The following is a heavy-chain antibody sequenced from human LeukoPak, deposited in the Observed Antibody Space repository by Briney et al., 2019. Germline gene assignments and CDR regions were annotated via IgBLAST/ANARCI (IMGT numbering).Heavy chain of an antibody. J-gene: IGHJ4*02. CDR2: ISSSSSYI. CDR3: ARALYSSGWYYFDY. D-gene: IGHD6-19*01. V-gene: IGHV3-21*01. CDR1: GFTFSSYS. Sequence: GSLRLSCAASGFTFSSYSMNWVRQAPGKGLEWVSSISSSSSYIYYADSVKGRFTISRDNAKNSLYLQMNSLRAEDTAVYYCARALYSSGWYYFDYWGQGTLVTVSS.